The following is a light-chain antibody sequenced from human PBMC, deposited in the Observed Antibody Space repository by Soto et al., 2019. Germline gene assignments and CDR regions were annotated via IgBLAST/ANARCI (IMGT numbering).Light chain of an antibody. Sequence: DIQMTQSPSTLSASVGDRVTITCRASQSISSWLAWYQQKPGKAPKLLIYKASSLESGVPSRFSGSGSGTEFTLTSSSLQPDDFATYYCQQYNSYPLTFGGWTKVEIK. V-gene: IGKV1-5*03. CDR2: KAS. CDR3: QQYNSYPLT. CDR1: QSISSW. J-gene: IGKJ4*01.